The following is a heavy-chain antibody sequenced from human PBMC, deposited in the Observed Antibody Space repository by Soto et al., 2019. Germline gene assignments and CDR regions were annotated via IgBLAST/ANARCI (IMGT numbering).Heavy chain of an antibody. CDR2: IKSKVHGGAV. CDR1: GFTFTNAW. CDR3: ATLPYSSNFDF. V-gene: IGHV3-15*01. Sequence: GGSLRLSCAASGFTFTNAWMNWVRQAPGKGLEWVGRIKSKVHGGAVDYAAPVKGRFTISRDDSENTLYLQMSSLQTEDTAVYYYATLPYSSNFDFWGQGTVVTVSS. J-gene: IGHJ4*02. D-gene: IGHD6-13*01.